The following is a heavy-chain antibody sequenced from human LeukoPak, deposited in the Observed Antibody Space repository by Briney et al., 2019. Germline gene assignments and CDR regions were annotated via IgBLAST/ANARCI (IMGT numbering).Heavy chain of an antibody. Sequence: PGGSPRLSCAASEFTFSTYAMSWVRQAPGKGLEWVSAISGSGGSTYYADSVKGRFTISRDNSKNTLYLQMNSLRAEDTAVYYCAKDRYSSGWGDFDYWGQGTLVTVSS. V-gene: IGHV3-23*01. CDR2: ISGSGGST. CDR3: AKDRYSSGWGDFDY. J-gene: IGHJ4*02. CDR1: EFTFSTYA. D-gene: IGHD6-19*01.